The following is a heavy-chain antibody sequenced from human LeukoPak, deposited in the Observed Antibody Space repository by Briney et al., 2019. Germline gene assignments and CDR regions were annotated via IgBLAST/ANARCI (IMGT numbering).Heavy chain of an antibody. D-gene: IGHD3-22*01. CDR2: ISWNSGSI. CDR1: RFTFDDYA. V-gene: IGHV3-9*01. CDR3: AKADSSGYFDY. J-gene: IGHJ4*02. Sequence: PGGSLRLSCAASRFTFDDYAMHWVRQAPGKGLEWVSGISWNSGSIGYADSVKGRFTISRDNAKNSLYLQMNSLRAEDTALYYCAKADSSGYFDYWGQGTLVTVSS.